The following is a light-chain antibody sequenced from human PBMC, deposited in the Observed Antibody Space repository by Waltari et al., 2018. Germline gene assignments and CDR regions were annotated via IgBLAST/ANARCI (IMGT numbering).Light chain of an antibody. CDR2: DAS. J-gene: IGKJ4*01. CDR3: QSYGTLPLT. CDR1: QDISNN. V-gene: IGKV1-33*01. Sequence: DIQLTQSPSSLSASVGDRVIITCQASQDISNNLNWYQQKPGKAPKLLIYDASNLETGVPSRFGGRRSGTEFTFTIGGLQPEDAASYYCQSYGTLPLTFGGGTKVEMK.